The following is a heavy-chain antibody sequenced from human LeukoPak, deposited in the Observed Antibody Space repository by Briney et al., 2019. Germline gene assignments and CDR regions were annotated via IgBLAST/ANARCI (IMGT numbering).Heavy chain of an antibody. CDR2: ISGSGGST. CDR1: GFTFSSYA. D-gene: IGHD3-10*01. CDR3: AKAVIGLLWFGELSADY. J-gene: IGHJ4*02. V-gene: IGHV3-23*01. Sequence: GGSLRLSCAASGFTFSSYAMSWVRQAPGKGLEWVSAISGSGGSTYYADSVKGRFTISRDNSKNTLYLQMNSLRAEDTAVYYCAKAVIGLLWFGELSADYWGQGTLVTVSS.